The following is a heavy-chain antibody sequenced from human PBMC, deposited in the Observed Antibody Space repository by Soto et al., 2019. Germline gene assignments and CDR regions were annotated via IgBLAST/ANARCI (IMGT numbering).Heavy chain of an antibody. CDR2: INGDGSSR. CDR1: GFTASNFW. CDR3: ARDVEWYLDA. V-gene: IGHV3-74*03. J-gene: IGHJ2*01. Sequence: VESGGGVFQSGGSLRLSCAASGFTASNFWMHWVRQAPGKGLVWVARINGDGSSRTYADSVKGRLTISRDNAKNLVFLDKKGLRGEDTAVYYCARDVEWYLDAWGRGTLVTLSS.